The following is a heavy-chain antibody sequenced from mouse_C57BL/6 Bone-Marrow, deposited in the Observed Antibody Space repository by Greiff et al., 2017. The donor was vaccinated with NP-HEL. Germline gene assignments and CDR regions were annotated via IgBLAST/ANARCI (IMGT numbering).Heavy chain of an antibody. Sequence: EVMLVESGAELVRPGASVKLSCTASGFNIKDDYMHWVKQRPEQGLEWIGWIDPENGDTEYASKFQGKATITADTSSNTAYLQLSSLTSEDTAVYYCTTSRIYYDYDGRGYYFDYWGQGTTLTVSS. D-gene: IGHD2-4*01. V-gene: IGHV14-4*01. CDR2: IDPENGDT. CDR3: TTSRIYYDYDGRGYYFDY. J-gene: IGHJ2*01. CDR1: GFNIKDDY.